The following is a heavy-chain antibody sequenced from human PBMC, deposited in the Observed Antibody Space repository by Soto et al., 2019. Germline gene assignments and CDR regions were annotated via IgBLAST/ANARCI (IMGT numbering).Heavy chain of an antibody. V-gene: IGHV4-4*02. CDR3: ARLMCSSTSCALDY. CDR1: GGSISSSNW. Sequence: SETLSLTCAVSGGSISSSNWWSWVRQPPGKGLEWIGEIYHSGSTNYNPSLKSRVTISVDKSKNQFSLKLSSVTAADTAVYYCARLMCSSTSCALDYWGQGTLVTVSS. CDR2: IYHSGST. J-gene: IGHJ4*02. D-gene: IGHD2-2*01.